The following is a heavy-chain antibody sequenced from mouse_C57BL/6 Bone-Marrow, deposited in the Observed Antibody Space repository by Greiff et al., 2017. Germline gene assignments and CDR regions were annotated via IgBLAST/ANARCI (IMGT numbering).Heavy chain of an antibody. J-gene: IGHJ2*01. V-gene: IGHV1-81*01. CDR2: IYPRSGNT. D-gene: IGHD4-1*01. Sequence: VQLQQSGAELARPGASVKLSCKASGYTFTSYGISWVKQRTGQGLEWIGEIYPRSGNTYYNEKFKGQATLTADKSSSTAYMELRSLTSEDSAVYFCAVNWALYYFDYWGQGTTLTVSS. CDR3: AVNWALYYFDY. CDR1: GYTFTSYG.